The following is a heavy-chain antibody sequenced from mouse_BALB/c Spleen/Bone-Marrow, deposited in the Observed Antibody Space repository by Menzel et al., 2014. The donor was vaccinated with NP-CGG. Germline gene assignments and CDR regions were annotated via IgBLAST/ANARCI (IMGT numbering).Heavy chain of an antibody. D-gene: IGHD2-4*01. CDR2: IDPANGNT. V-gene: IGHV14-3*02. Sequence: EVHLVESGAELVKPGASVKLSCTASGFNIKDTYMHWVKQRPEQGLEWIGRIDPANGNTKYDPKFQGKATITADTSSNTAYPQLSSLTSEDTAVYYCAGYDYYQAWFAYWGQGTLVTVSA. J-gene: IGHJ3*01. CDR3: AGYDYYQAWFAY. CDR1: GFNIKDTY.